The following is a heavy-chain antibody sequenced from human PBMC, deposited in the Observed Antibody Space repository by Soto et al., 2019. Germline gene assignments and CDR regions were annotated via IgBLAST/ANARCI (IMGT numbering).Heavy chain of an antibody. CDR2: MNPNSGNT. D-gene: IGHD2-2*01. V-gene: IGHV1-8*01. CDR1: GYTFTRYD. J-gene: IGHJ4*02. Sequence: ASVKVSCKASGYTFTRYDINWVRQATVQGLEWMGWMNPNSGNTGYAQKFQGRVTMTRNTSISTAYMELSSLRSEDTAVYYCARGFGERVPPAIFVSWGQGTLVTVSS. CDR3: ARGFGERVPPAIFVS.